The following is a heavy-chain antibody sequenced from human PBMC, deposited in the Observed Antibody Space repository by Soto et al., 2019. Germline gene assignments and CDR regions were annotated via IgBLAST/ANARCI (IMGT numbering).Heavy chain of an antibody. Sequence: QVQLQESGPGLVKPSQTLSLTCTVSGGSISSGGYYWSWIRQHPGKGLEWIGYIYYSGSTYYNPSLKSRVTISVDTSTNQFSLKLSSVTAADTAVYYCARDGVSYSGYDSRFDYWGQGTLVTVSS. J-gene: IGHJ4*02. CDR3: ARDGVSYSGYDSRFDY. D-gene: IGHD5-12*01. CDR1: GGSISSGGYY. CDR2: IYYSGST. V-gene: IGHV4-31*03.